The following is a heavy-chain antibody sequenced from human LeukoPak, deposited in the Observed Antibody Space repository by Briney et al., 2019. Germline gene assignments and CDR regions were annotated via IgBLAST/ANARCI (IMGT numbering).Heavy chain of an antibody. J-gene: IGHJ4*02. D-gene: IGHD5-12*01. Sequence: ASVKVSCKASGGTFSSYAISWVRQAPGQGLEWMGRIIPIFGTANYAQKFQGRVTITTDESTSTAYMELSSLRSEDTAVYYCARSRMVATSTAYYFDYWGQGTLVTASS. V-gene: IGHV1-69*05. CDR1: GGTFSSYA. CDR3: ARSRMVATSTAYYFDY. CDR2: IIPIFGTA.